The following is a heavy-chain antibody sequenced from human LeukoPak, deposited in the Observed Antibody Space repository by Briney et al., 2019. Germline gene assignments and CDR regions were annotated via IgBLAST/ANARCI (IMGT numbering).Heavy chain of an antibody. J-gene: IGHJ5*02. CDR2: IGGSGAYT. Sequence: GRALSLSCAPSGFSFSNYAMNSVPQTPGTGLESLPAIGGSGAYTSHADPVQGRLTTARDNSKHQLYLKINNLRVEATALYSSARDRGGENCGGDCYSAFDPWGQGTLVTVSS. V-gene: IGHV3-23*01. CDR1: GFSFSNYA. CDR3: ARDRGGENCGGDCYSAFDP. D-gene: IGHD2-21*02.